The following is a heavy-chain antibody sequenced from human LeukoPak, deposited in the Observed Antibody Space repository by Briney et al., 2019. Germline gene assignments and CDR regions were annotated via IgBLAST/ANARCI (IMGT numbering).Heavy chain of an antibody. V-gene: IGHV3-64*01. J-gene: IGHJ4*02. D-gene: IGHD5-18*01. CDR1: GFTSSRHA. CDR2: ISDNGGST. Sequence: PGGSLRLSCAASGFTSSRHAMHWVRQAPGKGLEYISSISDNGGSTFYANSVKGRFTISRDNSNNMLYLQMGSLRVEDMAVYYCSRGLDRGYAYGPLEWGQGDLVTVSS. CDR3: SRGLDRGYAYGPLE.